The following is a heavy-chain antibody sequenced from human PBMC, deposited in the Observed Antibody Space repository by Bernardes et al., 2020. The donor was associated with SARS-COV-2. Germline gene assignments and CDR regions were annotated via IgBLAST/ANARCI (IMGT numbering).Heavy chain of an antibody. J-gene: IGHJ3*01. CDR3: TKDVSEGVPDYIFHV. CDR1: GFSFRFYS. D-gene: IGHD2-2*01. V-gene: IGHV3-21*01. CDR2: MSGSGGYT. Sequence: VGSLRLSCAASGFSFRFYSINWVRQAPGKGLEWVSSMSGSGGYTHYADSVRGRFTISRDNAENSLYLEMNSLRVEDTAVYYCTKDVSEGVPDYIFHVWGQGTVVTVSS.